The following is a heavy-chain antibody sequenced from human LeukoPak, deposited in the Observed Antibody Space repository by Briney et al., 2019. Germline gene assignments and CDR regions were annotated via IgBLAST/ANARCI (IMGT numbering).Heavy chain of an antibody. CDR2: ISSSSSYI. CDR3: ARDSQSGYGDAFDI. Sequence: AGGSLRLSCAASGFTFSSYSMNWVRQAPGKGLEWVSSISSSSSYIYYADSVKGRFTISRDNAKNSLYLQMNSLRAEDTAVYYCARDSQSGYGDAFDIWGQGTMVTVSS. J-gene: IGHJ3*02. D-gene: IGHD5-12*01. V-gene: IGHV3-21*01. CDR1: GFTFSSYS.